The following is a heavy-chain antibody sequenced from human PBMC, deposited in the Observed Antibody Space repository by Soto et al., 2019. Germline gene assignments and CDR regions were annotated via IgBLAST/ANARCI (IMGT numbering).Heavy chain of an antibody. J-gene: IGHJ5*02. CDR1: GYTFTDYF. CDR3: ARVTLKAGNWFDP. V-gene: IGHV1-2*02. CDR2: INPNSRGT. Sequence: GASGKVSCKASGYTFTDYFIHWVRQAPGQGFEWMGWINPNSRGTNYAQKFQGRVTMTRDTSNSTAYMELRGLRSDDTAVYYCARVTLKAGNWFDPWGQGTLVTVSS.